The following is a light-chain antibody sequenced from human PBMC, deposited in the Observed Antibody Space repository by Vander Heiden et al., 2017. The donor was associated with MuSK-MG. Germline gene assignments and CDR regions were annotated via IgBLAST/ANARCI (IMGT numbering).Light chain of an antibody. CDR3: QKYNSAPFT. Sequence: DLQITQSPSSLSASVGDRVTITCRASQGISNYLAWYQQKPAKVPKLLIYAASAMQSGVPSRFSGSGSETDFTLTISSLQPEDVATCYCQKYNSAPFTFGHGTRVDIK. V-gene: IGKV1-27*01. CDR1: QGISNY. CDR2: AAS. J-gene: IGKJ3*01.